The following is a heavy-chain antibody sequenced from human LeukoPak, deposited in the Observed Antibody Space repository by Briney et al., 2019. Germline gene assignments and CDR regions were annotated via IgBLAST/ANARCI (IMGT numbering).Heavy chain of an antibody. J-gene: IGHJ4*02. CDR1: GDSLSINSAA. CDR3: ASVRYCSSTSCRRYYFDY. V-gene: IGHV6-1*01. Sequence: SQTLSLTCALSGDSLSINSAAWNWIRQSPSRGLEWLGRTYYRSKWYNDYAESVKSRITIHPHTSKNQFSLQLNSVTPEDTAVYYCASVRYCSSTSCRRYYFDYWGQGTLVTVSS. D-gene: IGHD2-2*01. CDR2: TYYRSKWYN.